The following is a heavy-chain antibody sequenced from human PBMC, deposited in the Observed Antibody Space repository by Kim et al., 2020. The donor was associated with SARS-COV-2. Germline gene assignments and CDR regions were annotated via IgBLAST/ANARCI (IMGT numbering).Heavy chain of an antibody. CDR2: ISYDGSNK. Sequence: GGSLRLSCAASGFTFSSYAMHWVRQAPGKGLEWVAVISYDGSNKYYADSVKGRFTISRDNSKNTLYLQMNSLRDEDTAVYYCARGGYYDILTGPDAFDIWGQGTMVTVSS. CDR3: ARGGYYDILTGPDAFDI. V-gene: IGHV3-30*04. J-gene: IGHJ3*02. CDR1: GFTFSSYA. D-gene: IGHD3-9*01.